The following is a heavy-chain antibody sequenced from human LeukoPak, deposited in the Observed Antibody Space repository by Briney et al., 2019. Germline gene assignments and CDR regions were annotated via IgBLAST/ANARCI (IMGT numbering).Heavy chain of an antibody. J-gene: IGHJ4*02. D-gene: IGHD6-13*01. CDR3: TRYIAAVGKVN. Sequence: GGSLRLSCAASGFTFSGSAMHWVRQASGKGLEWVGRIRSKANSYATAYAASVKGRFTISRDDSKNTAYLQMNGLKTEDTAVYYCTRYIAAVGKVNWGQGTLVTVSS. CDR1: GFTFSGSA. CDR2: IRSKANSYAT. V-gene: IGHV3-73*01.